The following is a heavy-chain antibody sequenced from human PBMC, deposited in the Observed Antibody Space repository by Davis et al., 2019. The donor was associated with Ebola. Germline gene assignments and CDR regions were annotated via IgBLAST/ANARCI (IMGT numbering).Heavy chain of an antibody. CDR2: IYYSGST. V-gene: IGHV4-39*01. D-gene: IGHD2-21*01. CDR1: GCSISSSSYY. Sequence: SETLSLTCTVSGCSISSSSYYWGWIRQPPGKGLEWIGSIYYSGSTYYNPSLKSRVTISVDTSKNQFSLKLSSVTAADTAVYYCGGGILWISWGQGTLVTVSS. CDR3: GGGILWIS. J-gene: IGHJ4*02.